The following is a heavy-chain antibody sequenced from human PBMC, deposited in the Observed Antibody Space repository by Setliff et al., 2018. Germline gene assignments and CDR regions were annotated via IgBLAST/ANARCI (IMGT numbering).Heavy chain of an antibody. CDR2: ISSSGTTI. CDR1: GFTFSRYW. D-gene: IGHD6-13*01. J-gene: IGHJ3*02. V-gene: IGHV3-74*01. CDR3: AKGDITAGYAFDI. Sequence: GSLRPSSAASGFTFSRYWLHWVRHSPGKGLVWVSRISSSGTTITYADFVRGRFTISRDNAKNTLYLKMNSLRAEDTAVYYCAKGDITAGYAFDIWGQGTMVTVSS.